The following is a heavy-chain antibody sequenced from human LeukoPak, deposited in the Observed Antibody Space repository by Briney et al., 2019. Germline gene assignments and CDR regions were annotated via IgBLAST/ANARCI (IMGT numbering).Heavy chain of an antibody. Sequence: SETLSLTCAVYGGSFSGYYWSWIRQPPGKGLEWIGEINHSGSTNYNPSLKSRVTISVDTSKNQFSLKLSSVTAADTAVYYCARGGRIAVAGRLDYWGQGTLVTVCS. CDR2: INHSGST. CDR1: GGSFSGYY. CDR3: ARGGRIAVAGRLDY. V-gene: IGHV4-34*01. D-gene: IGHD6-19*01. J-gene: IGHJ4*02.